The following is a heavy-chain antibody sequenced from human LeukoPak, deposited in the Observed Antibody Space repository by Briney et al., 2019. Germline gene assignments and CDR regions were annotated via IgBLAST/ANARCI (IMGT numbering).Heavy chain of an antibody. CDR2: ISYDGSNK. CDR1: GFTFSSYA. D-gene: IGHD4-17*01. V-gene: IGHV3-30-3*01. J-gene: IGHJ4*02. Sequence: GGSLRLSCAASGFTFSSYAMHWVRQAPGKGLEWVAVISYDGSNKYYADSVKSRFTISRDNSKNTLYLQMNSLRAEDTAVYYCANRPTTVTAEGVYWGQGTLVTVSS. CDR3: ANRPTTVTAEGVY.